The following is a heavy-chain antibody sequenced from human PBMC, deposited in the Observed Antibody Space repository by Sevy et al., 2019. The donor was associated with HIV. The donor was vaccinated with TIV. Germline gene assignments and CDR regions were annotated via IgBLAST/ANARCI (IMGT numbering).Heavy chain of an antibody. J-gene: IGHJ4*02. CDR1: GGSISGNTYY. D-gene: IGHD6-19*01. CDR2: VYNGGST. CDR3: ARLTNSGWYKIDY. Sequence: SETLSLTCTVSGGSISGNTYYWGWIRQPPGKGLEWIGNVYNGGSTYYNPSLKSRLTLWVDTSRNQFSLNLRPVTAADTAVYYCARLTNSGWYKIDYWGQGTLVTVSS. V-gene: IGHV4-39*01.